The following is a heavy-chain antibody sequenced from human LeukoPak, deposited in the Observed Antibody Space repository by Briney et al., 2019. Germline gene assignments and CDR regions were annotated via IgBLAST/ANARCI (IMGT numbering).Heavy chain of an antibody. CDR2: IYYSGST. J-gene: IGHJ5*02. D-gene: IGHD3-3*01. CDR1: GGSISSGGYY. CDR3: ARATYYGHWFDP. V-gene: IGHV4-31*03. Sequence: SQTLFLTCTVSGGSISSGGYYWSWIRQHPGKGLEWIGYIYYSGSTYYNPSLKSRVTISVDTSKNQFSLKLSSVTAADTAVYYCARATYYGHWFDPWGQGTLVTVSS.